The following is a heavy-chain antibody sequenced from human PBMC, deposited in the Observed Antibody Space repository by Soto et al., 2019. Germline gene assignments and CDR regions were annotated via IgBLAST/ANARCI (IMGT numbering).Heavy chain of an antibody. CDR3: ARGRKSGFDY. J-gene: IGHJ4*02. Sequence: QVQLQQSGPALMKPSQTLSLTCAISGDSVSSNGVAWNWIRQSPSSALEWLGGTYYASKWNNNYSTSVTSRITITPGTSKNQFSLQLHFVTPEDTAVYYCARGRKSGFDYWGQGTLVTVPS. CDR1: GDSVSSNGVA. CDR2: TYYASKWNN. V-gene: IGHV6-1*01. D-gene: IGHD1-26*01.